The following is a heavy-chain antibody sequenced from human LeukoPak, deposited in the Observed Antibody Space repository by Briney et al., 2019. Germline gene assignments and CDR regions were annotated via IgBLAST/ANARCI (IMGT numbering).Heavy chain of an antibody. V-gene: IGHV3-23*01. J-gene: IGHJ4*02. Sequence: PGGSLRLSCAASGFTFSSYAMSWVRQAPGKGLEWVSAISGGSGSSTYYADAVKGRFSISRDNSRTTLSVQMNSLRAEDTAVYYCAKGRSSGWPYFFDYWGQGTLVTVSS. D-gene: IGHD6-19*01. CDR1: GFTFSSYA. CDR3: AKGRSSGWPYFFDY. CDR2: ISGGSGSST.